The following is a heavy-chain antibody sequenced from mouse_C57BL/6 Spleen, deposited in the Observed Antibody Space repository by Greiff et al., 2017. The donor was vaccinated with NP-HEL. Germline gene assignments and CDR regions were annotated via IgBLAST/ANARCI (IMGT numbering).Heavy chain of an antibody. Sequence: EVQRVESGAELVRPGSSVKMSCKTSGYTFTSYGINWVKQRPGQGLEWIGYIYIGNGYTEYNEKFKGKATLTSDTSSSTAYMQLSSLTSEDSAIYFCARPPFDWDDAMDYWGQGTSVTVSS. V-gene: IGHV1-58*01. J-gene: IGHJ4*01. CDR2: IYIGNGYT. D-gene: IGHD4-1*01. CDR3: ARPPFDWDDAMDY. CDR1: GYTFTSYG.